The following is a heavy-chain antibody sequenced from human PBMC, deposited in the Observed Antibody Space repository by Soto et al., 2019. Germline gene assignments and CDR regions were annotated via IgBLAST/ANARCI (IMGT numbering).Heavy chain of an antibody. V-gene: IGHV3-23*01. CDR2: ISGSGGST. CDR1: GFTFSSYA. CDR3: AKADGIQLWLGVYYFDY. Sequence: GGSLRLCCAASGFTFSSYAMSWVRQAPGKGLEWVSAISGSGGSTYYADSVKGRFTISRDNSKNTLYLQMNSLRAEDTAVYYCAKADGIQLWLGVYYFDYWGQGTLVTVSS. D-gene: IGHD5-18*01. J-gene: IGHJ4*02.